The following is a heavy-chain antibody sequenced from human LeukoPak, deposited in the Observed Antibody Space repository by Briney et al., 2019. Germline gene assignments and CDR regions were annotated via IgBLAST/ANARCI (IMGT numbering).Heavy chain of an antibody. D-gene: IGHD6-6*01. J-gene: IGHJ4*02. V-gene: IGHV3-23*01. CDR3: AKGLYSSSSEQFDY. Sequence: GGSLRLSCAASGFTFSTFAMIWVRQPPGKGLEWVSSIFPSGGEIHYADSVRGRFTISRDNSKSTLSLQMNSLRAEGTAVYYCAKGLYSSSSEQFDYWGQGTLVTVSS. CDR2: IFPSGGEI. CDR1: GFTFSTFA.